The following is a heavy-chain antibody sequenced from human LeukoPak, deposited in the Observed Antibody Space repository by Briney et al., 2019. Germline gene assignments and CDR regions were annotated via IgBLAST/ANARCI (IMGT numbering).Heavy chain of an antibody. V-gene: IGHV1-18*01. CDR1: GYTFTSYG. CDR2: ISTYNGHT. D-gene: IGHD3-10*01. CDR3: ARDPTPAARGWFDP. Sequence: ASVKVSCKASGYTFTSYGISWVRQAPGQGLEWMGWISTYNGHTNYARKVQGRVTMTTDTSTSTAYMELRSLRSDDTAVYYCARDPTPAARGWFDPWGQGTLVTVSS. J-gene: IGHJ5*02.